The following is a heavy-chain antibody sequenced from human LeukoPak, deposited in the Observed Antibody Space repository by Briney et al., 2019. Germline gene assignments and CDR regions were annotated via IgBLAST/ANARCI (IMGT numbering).Heavy chain of an antibody. CDR2: ISGNSGAT. Sequence: PGRSLRLSCATSGFTFSSYPMSWVRQAPGRGLEWVSVISGNSGATYYADSVKGRFTISRDNAKNTVYLQMNNPRGEDTALYYCSKAGDTNYYRHGDYWGQGTLVTVSS. CDR3: SKAGDTNYYRHGDY. J-gene: IGHJ4*02. CDR1: GFTFSSYP. V-gene: IGHV3-23*01. D-gene: IGHD4-11*01.